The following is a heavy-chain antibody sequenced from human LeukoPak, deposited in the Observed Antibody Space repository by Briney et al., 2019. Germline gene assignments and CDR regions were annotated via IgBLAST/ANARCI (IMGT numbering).Heavy chain of an antibody. V-gene: IGHV4-59*12. CDR3: ARALSGTTVVLDY. CDR1: GGSISGYH. D-gene: IGHD4-23*01. CDR2: IYYSGSS. J-gene: IGHJ4*02. Sequence: SETLSLTCNVSGGSISGYHWSWIRQPPGKGLEWLGYIYYSGSSNYNPSLKSRVTTSVDTSKNQFSLKLSSVTAADTAVYYCARALSGTTVVLDYWGQGTLVTVSS.